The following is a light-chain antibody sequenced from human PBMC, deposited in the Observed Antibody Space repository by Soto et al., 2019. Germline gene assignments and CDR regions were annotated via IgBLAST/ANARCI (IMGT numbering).Light chain of an antibody. CDR2: GAS. J-gene: IGKJ1*01. Sequence: EIVMTQSPATLSVSPGERAILSCRASQTVSSNLAWYQQKPGQAPRLLIYGASTRVAGVPARFSGSGSGTEFTLTISSLQSEDFAVYYCQQRSKWRTFGQGTKVDIK. CDR1: QTVSSN. V-gene: IGKV3-15*01. CDR3: QQRSKWRT.